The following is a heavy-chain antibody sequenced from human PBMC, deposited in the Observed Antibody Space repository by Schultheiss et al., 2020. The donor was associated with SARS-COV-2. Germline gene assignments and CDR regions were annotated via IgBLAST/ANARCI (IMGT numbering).Heavy chain of an antibody. Sequence: GGSLRLSCAASGFTFSNAWMSWVRQAPGKGLEWVGRIKSKTDGGTTDYAAPVKGRFTISRDDSRNTAYLQMNSLRAEDTAVYYCVRDEGRSYGSFDIWGQGTMVTVSS. J-gene: IGHJ3*02. V-gene: IGHV3-15*01. CDR3: VRDEGRSYGSFDI. CDR2: IKSKTDGGTT. CDR1: GFTFSNAW. D-gene: IGHD3-16*01.